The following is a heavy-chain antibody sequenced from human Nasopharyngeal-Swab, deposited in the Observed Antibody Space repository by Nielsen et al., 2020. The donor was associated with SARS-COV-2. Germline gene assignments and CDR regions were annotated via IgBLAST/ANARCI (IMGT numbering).Heavy chain of an antibody. CDR1: GFTFSGHW. Sequence: GESLKISCAASGFTFSGHWMYWVRQAPGKGLVWVSRINGDGSSTDYAASVKGRFTVSRDNAKNTLYLQMNSLRADDTAVYYCARGGVAARRYYYYGMDVWGQGTTVTVSS. D-gene: IGHD6-6*01. CDR3: ARGGVAARRYYYYGMDV. V-gene: IGHV3-74*01. CDR2: INGDGSST. J-gene: IGHJ6*02.